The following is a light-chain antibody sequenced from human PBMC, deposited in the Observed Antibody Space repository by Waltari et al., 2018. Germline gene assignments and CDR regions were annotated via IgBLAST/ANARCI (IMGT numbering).Light chain of an antibody. J-gene: IGLJ3*02. Sequence: YVVTQPPSVSVAPAKTATLTCGGENIESKSVTWYQQKPGQGPILVIFYDSDRPSGSPGRCSGSNSGNTATLTSSWVEAGDEADYHCQVWDDTTNSGVFGGGTRLTVL. V-gene: IGLV3-21*04. CDR2: YDS. CDR3: QVWDDTTNSGV. CDR1: NIESKS.